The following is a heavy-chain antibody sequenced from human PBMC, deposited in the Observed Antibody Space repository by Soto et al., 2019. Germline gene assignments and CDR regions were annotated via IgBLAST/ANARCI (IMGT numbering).Heavy chain of an antibody. CDR1: GYTFSNYG. CDR3: AKDLGELRHSFDI. D-gene: IGHD1-26*01. J-gene: IGHJ3*02. CDR2: ISFDGTNK. Sequence: PGRSLRLSCVASGYTFSNYGMYWVRQAPGKGPEWVAVISFDGTNKYYADSVKGRFTISRDNSKNTLYLQMNSLRAEDTAVYYCAKDLGELRHSFDIWGQGTMVT. V-gene: IGHV3-30*18.